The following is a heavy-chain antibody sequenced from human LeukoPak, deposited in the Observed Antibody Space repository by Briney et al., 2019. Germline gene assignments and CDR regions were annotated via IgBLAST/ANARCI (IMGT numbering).Heavy chain of an antibody. Sequence: SETLSLTCTVSGGTISDYFCNWIRQPPGKGLEWIGHIYSSGTTNYNPSLMSRVTISLDTSKNQFSLKLTSVTAADTAVYYCARTDYGDYWFDPWGQGTLVTVSS. CDR1: GGTISDYF. CDR3: ARTDYGDYWFDP. D-gene: IGHD4-17*01. V-gene: IGHV4-59*01. J-gene: IGHJ5*02. CDR2: IYSSGTT.